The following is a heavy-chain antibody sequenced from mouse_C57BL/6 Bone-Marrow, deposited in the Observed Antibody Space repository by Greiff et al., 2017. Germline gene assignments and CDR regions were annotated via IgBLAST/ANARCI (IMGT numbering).Heavy chain of an antibody. CDR1: GFSLTSYG. CDR3: ARNGNYDYDVDY. D-gene: IGHD2-4*01. J-gene: IGHJ2*01. V-gene: IGHV2-2*01. CDR2: IWSGGST. Sequence: VNLVESGPGLVQPSQSLSITCTVSGFSLTSYGVHWVRQSPGKGLEWLGVIWSGGSTDYNAAFISRLSISKDNSKSQVFFKMNSLQADDTAIYYCARNGNYDYDVDYWGQGTTLTVSS.